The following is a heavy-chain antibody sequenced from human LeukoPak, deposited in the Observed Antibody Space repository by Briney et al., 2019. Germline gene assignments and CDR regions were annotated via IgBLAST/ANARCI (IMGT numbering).Heavy chain of an antibody. J-gene: IGHJ3*02. Sequence: PSETLSLTCAVYGGSFSSYYWSWIRQPPGKGLEWIGYIYYSGSTNYNPSLKSRVTISVDTSKNQFSLKLSSVTAADTAVYYCARDGYYYDSSGAFDIWGQGTMVTVSS. CDR1: GGSFSSYY. D-gene: IGHD3-22*01. V-gene: IGHV4-59*01. CDR3: ARDGYYYDSSGAFDI. CDR2: IYYSGST.